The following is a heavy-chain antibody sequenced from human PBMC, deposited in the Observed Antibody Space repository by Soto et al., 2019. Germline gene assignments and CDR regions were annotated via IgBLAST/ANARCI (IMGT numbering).Heavy chain of an antibody. CDR3: AREQYCSAGSCSDRPLYYLDN. D-gene: IGHD2-15*01. J-gene: IGHJ4*02. CDR2: IGTVDDT. Sequence: GGSLRLSCAASGFTFSIYDMHWVRQAPGKGLQWVSAIGTVDDTYYSGSVKGRFTIFREDARNSLYLQMNSLRAEDTAIYYCAREQYCSAGSCSDRPLYYLDNWGQGTLVTVSS. V-gene: IGHV3-13*01. CDR1: GFTFSIYD.